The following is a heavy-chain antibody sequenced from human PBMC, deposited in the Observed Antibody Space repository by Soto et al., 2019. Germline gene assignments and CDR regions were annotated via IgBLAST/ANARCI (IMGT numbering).Heavy chain of an antibody. V-gene: IGHV4-39*01. CDR3: ARHLSGYGYLYFEY. Sequence: QLQLQESGPGLVKPSETQSLTCTVSGGSISSNSYYLAWIRQPPGKGLEWIGSGYHGGKTYYNPSHKSRVTISVDTSTNQFSLKLNSVTTADTAMYYCARHLSGYGYLYFEYWGQGSLVTVSS. J-gene: IGHJ4*02. CDR1: GGSISSNSYY. CDR2: GYHGGKT. D-gene: IGHD5-18*01.